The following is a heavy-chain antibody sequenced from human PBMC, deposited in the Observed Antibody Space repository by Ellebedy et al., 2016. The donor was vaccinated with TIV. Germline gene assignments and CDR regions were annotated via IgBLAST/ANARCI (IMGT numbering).Heavy chain of an antibody. CDR3: VRIMKYQLLGYLGYYYGMDV. CDR2: ISSGGST. J-gene: IGHJ6*02. V-gene: IGHV3-66*01. D-gene: IGHD2-2*01. Sequence: GESLKISCAASGFTVSRNYMSWVRQAPGKGLEWVSVISSGGSTYYADSVKGRFTISRDHSKNTLYLQMNSLRAEDTAVYYCVRIMKYQLLGYLGYYYGMDVWGQGTTVTVSS. CDR1: GFTVSRNY.